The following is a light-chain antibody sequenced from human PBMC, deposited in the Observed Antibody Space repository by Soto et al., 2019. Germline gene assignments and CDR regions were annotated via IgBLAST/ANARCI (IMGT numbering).Light chain of an antibody. Sequence: QSALTQPPSVSGSPGQSVTISCTGTGSDFGRYNRVSWCQHTPGTAPKLLIYEVTNRPSGVPDRFSGSRSGNTASLTISGLQAEDEADYYCSSFTTSDTWVLGGGTKLTVL. V-gene: IGLV2-18*02. CDR3: SSFTTSDTWV. J-gene: IGLJ3*02. CDR1: GSDFGRYNR. CDR2: EVT.